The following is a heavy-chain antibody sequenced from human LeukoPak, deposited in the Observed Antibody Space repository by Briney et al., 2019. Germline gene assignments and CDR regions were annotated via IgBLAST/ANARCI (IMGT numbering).Heavy chain of an antibody. V-gene: IGHV4-39*07. Sequence: SETLSLTCTVSGVSISSSSYYWGWIRQPPGKGLEWVGSIYYSGSTYYNPSLKSRVTISVDTSKNQFSLKLSSVTAADTAVYYCARVPYMDVWGKGTTVTVSS. CDR2: IYYSGST. CDR1: GVSISSSSYY. J-gene: IGHJ6*03. CDR3: ARVPYMDV.